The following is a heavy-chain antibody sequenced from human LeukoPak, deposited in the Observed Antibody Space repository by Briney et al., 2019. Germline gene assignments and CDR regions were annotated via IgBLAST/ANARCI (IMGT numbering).Heavy chain of an antibody. D-gene: IGHD3-22*01. V-gene: IGHV4-59*12. CDR1: GGSISSYY. CDR2: IYHSWIT. CDR3: AREGRGYYNDPFDY. J-gene: IGHJ4*02. Sequence: SETLSLTCTVSGGSISSYYWSWIRQPPGKGLEWIGSIYHSWITYYNPSLKSRVTISLDTFKNQFSLKLTSVTAADTAVYYCAREGRGYYNDPFDYWGQGTLVTVSS.